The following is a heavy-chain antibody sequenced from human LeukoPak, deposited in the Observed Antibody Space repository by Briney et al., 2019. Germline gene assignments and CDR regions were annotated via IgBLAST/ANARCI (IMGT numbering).Heavy chain of an antibody. CDR2: ISSDGSSI. J-gene: IGHJ4*02. CDR1: GFTVRSNY. Sequence: GGSLRLSCAASGFTVRSNYMSWVRQAPGKGLVWVSHISSDGSSITYADSVKGRFTISRDNAKNTLYLQMNSLRAEDTAVYYCARGGAYATLDSWGQGTLVTVSS. D-gene: IGHD1-26*01. CDR3: ARGGAYATLDS. V-gene: IGHV3-74*01.